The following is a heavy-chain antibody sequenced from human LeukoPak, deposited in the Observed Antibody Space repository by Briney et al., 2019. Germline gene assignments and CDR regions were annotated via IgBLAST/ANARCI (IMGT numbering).Heavy chain of an antibody. CDR2: MSYSGKI. D-gene: IGHD3-10*01. Sequence: SETLPLTCTISGDSITKKNFFWGWIRQPPGKGLEWIVSMSYSGKIYYNPSLKSRVSISIDTSKNQLSLKLNSVPAADTAMYHCARDSGTTGEVKFDPWGQGTLVTVSS. V-gene: IGHV4-39*07. J-gene: IGHJ5*02. CDR1: GDSITKKNFF. CDR3: ARDSGTTGEVKFDP.